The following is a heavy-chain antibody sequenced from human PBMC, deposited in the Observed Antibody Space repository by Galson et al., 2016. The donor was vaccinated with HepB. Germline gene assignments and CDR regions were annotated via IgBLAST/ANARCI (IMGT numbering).Heavy chain of an antibody. V-gene: IGHV4-4*07. CDR3: AGDRGGESVSWFDP. CDR1: GGFISSYY. CDR2: IYTSGST. D-gene: IGHD3-16*01. Sequence: ETLSLTCTVSGGFISSYYWSWIRQSAGKGLEWIGRIYTSGSTKYNPSLKSRVTMSVDTSKNQFSLKLSSVTAADTAMYYCAGDRGGESVSWFDPWGQGTLVTVSS. J-gene: IGHJ5*02.